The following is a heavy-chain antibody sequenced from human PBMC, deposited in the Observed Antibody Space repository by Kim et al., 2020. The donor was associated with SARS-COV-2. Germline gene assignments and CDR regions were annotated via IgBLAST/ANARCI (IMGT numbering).Heavy chain of an antibody. CDR2: INHSGST. CDR3: ARGRVRVGATLPMDY. D-gene: IGHD1-26*01. Sequence: SETLSLTCAVYGGSFSGYYWSWIRQPPGKGLEWIGEINHSGSTNYNPSLKSRVTISVDTSKNQFSLKLSSVTAADTAVYYCARGRVRVGATLPMDYWGQGTLVTVSS. CDR1: GGSFSGYY. J-gene: IGHJ4*02. V-gene: IGHV4-34*01.